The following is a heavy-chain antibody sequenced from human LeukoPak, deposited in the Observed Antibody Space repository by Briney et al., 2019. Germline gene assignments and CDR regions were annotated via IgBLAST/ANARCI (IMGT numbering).Heavy chain of an antibody. CDR1: GGSFSGYY. J-gene: IGHJ4*02. V-gene: IGHV4-34*01. CDR2: INHSGIT. Sequence: PSETLSLTCDVYGGSFSGYYWTWIRQPPGKGLEWIGEINHSGITNYNPSLKSRVTISIDTSKSHFSLKLDSVTAADTAVYYCSRGLSDVYWGQGTLVTVSS. CDR3: SRGLSDVY.